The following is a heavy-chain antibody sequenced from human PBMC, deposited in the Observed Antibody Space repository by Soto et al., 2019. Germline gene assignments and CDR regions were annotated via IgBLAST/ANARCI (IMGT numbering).Heavy chain of an antibody. D-gene: IGHD6-13*01. CDR3: TKDPCTRSSCYFDF. CDR2: ISGSDAGT. V-gene: IGHV3-23*01. J-gene: IGHJ4*02. CDR1: GFTFSSHA. Sequence: EVQSLESGGGLVQPGGSLRLSCEASGFTFSSHAMSWVRQAPGKGLEWVSAISGSDAGTFDADSVRGRLAIARDNSKKTLYLQMASLRVEDTAIYYGTKDPCTRSSCYFDFWCQGSVVTVSS.